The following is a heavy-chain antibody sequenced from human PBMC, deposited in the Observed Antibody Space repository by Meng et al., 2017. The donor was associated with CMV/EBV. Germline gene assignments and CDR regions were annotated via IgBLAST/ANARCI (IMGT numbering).Heavy chain of an antibody. CDR3: AREAHYYDNSGYYSDYFDY. J-gene: IGHJ4*02. D-gene: IGHD3-22*01. Sequence: GSLRLSCAVYGGSFSGYYRSWIRQPPGKGLEWIGEINHSGSTNYNPSLKSRVTISVDTSKNQFSLKLSSVTAADTAVYYCAREAHYYDNSGYYSDYFDYWGQGTLVTVSS. CDR1: GGSFSGYY. CDR2: INHSGST. V-gene: IGHV4-34*01.